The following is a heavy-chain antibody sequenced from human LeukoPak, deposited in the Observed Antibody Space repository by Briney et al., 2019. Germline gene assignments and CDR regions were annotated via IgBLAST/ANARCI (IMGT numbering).Heavy chain of an antibody. CDR2: IEKGGSEK. J-gene: IGHJ4*02. CDR1: GFTFTNYW. Sequence: GGSLRLSCAASGFTFTNYWMSWVRQAPGKGLEWVASIEKGGSEKDYVDSVKGRFTISRDNTKNSLYLQMTSLRADDTAVYYCARVGKNGWDFDHWGQGTLVTVSS. D-gene: IGHD6-19*01. CDR3: ARVGKNGWDFDH. V-gene: IGHV3-7*01.